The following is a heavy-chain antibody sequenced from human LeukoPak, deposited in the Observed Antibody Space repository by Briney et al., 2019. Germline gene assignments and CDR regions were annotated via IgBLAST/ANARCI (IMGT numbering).Heavy chain of an antibody. CDR3: ARERLGAHSSSFSTNWFDP. CDR2: IYSGGST. V-gene: IGHV3-53*01. Sequence: PGGSLRLSCAASGFTVSSNYMSWVRQAPGKGLEWVSVIYSGGSTYYADSVKGRFTISRDNSKNTLYLQMNSLRAEDTAVYYCARERLGAHSSSFSTNWFDPWGQGTLVTVSS. J-gene: IGHJ5*02. CDR1: GFTVSSNY. D-gene: IGHD6-6*01.